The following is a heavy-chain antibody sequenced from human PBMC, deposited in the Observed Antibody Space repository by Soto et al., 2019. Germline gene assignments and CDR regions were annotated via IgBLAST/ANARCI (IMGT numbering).Heavy chain of an antibody. J-gene: IGHJ6*02. Sequence: QVQLVESGGGLVKPGGSLRLSCAASGFTFSDYYMSWIRQAPGKGLEWVSYISSSSRYTNYADSVKGRFTISRDNAKNSLYLEMNSLRAEDTAVYYCARDKQKGHYYYGMDVWGQGTTVTVSS. D-gene: IGHD6-13*01. V-gene: IGHV3-11*06. CDR1: GFTFSDYY. CDR3: ARDKQKGHYYYGMDV. CDR2: ISSSSRYT.